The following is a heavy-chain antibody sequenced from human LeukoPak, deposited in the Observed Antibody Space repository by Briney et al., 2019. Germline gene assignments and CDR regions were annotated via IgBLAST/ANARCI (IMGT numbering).Heavy chain of an antibody. D-gene: IGHD5-18*01. Sequence: GASVKVSCKASGYTFTSYGINWVRQATGQGLEWMGWMNPNSGNTGYAQKFQGRVTMTRNTSISTAYMELSSLRSEDTAVYYCARRAYRSGYSYGRNWFDPWGQGTLVTVSS. V-gene: IGHV1-8*02. CDR3: ARRAYRSGYSYGRNWFDP. J-gene: IGHJ5*02. CDR1: GYTFTSYG. CDR2: MNPNSGNT.